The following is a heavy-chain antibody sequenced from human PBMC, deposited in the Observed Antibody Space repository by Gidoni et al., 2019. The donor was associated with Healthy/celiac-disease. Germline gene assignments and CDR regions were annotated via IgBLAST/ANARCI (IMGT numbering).Heavy chain of an antibody. D-gene: IGHD2-2*02. V-gene: IGHV3-9*01. CDR1: GFSFDVDA. J-gene: IGHJ4*02. CDR2: ISWNSGSI. CDR3: AKDIGYCSSTSCYKSFDY. Sequence: EVQLVESGGGLVQPGRSLRLSCAASGFSFDVDARHWVRQAPGKGLEWVSSISWNSGSIDYADSVKGRFTISRDNAKNSLYLQMNSLRAEDTALYYCAKDIGYCSSTSCYKSFDYWGQGTLVTVSS.